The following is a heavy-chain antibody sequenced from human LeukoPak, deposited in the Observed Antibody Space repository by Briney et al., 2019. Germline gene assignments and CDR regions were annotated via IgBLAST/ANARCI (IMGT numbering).Heavy chain of an antibody. CDR2: ISGSGGST. Sequence: PGGSLRLSXAASGFTFSSYAMSWVRQAPGKGLEWVSAISGSGGSTYYADSVKGRFTISRDNSKNTLYLQMNSLRAEDTAVYYCAKDADIVVVPAAILHTPNWFDPWGQGTLVTVSS. CDR3: AKDADIVVVPAAILHTPNWFDP. D-gene: IGHD2-2*01. CDR1: GFTFSSYA. V-gene: IGHV3-23*01. J-gene: IGHJ5*02.